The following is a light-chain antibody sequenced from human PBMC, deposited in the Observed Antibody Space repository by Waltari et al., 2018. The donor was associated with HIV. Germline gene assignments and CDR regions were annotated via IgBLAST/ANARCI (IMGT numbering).Light chain of an antibody. CDR3: GTWDSSLSAGVV. V-gene: IGLV1-51*02. CDR1: SSNIGNFY. J-gene: IGLJ2*01. Sequence: QSVLTQPPSVSAAPGQKVTIPCSGSSSNIGNFYLSWYQQLPGTAPKLRIYENNQRPSGIPDRFSGSKSGTAATLGITGLQTGDEANYYCGTWDSSLSAGVVFGGGTKLTVL. CDR2: ENN.